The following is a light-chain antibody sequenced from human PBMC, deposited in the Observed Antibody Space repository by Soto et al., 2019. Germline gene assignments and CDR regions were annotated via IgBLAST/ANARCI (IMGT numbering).Light chain of an antibody. CDR2: WAS. V-gene: IGKV4-1*01. J-gene: IGKJ4*01. Sequence: DIVLTQSPDSLAASLGARATINGKSSQSVLYSSNNKNYLAWYQQKPGQPPKLLIYWASTRESGVPDRFSVSGSGTDFTLTISSLQAEDVAVYYCQQYYSSPLTFGGGTKVEIK. CDR3: QQYYSSPLT. CDR1: QSVLYSSNNKNY.